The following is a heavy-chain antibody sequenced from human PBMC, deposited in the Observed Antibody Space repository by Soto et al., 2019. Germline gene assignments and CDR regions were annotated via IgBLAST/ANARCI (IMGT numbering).Heavy chain of an antibody. D-gene: IGHD3-10*01. J-gene: IGHJ1*01. CDR1: GYTLTELS. CDR3: ATGLLWFGELISH. V-gene: IGHV1-24*01. Sequence: ASVKVSCKVSGYTLTELSMHWVRQAPGKGPEWMGGFDPEDGETIYAQKFQGRVTMTEDTSTDTAYMELSSLRSEDTAVYYCATGLLWFGELISHWGQGTLVTVPQ. CDR2: FDPEDGET.